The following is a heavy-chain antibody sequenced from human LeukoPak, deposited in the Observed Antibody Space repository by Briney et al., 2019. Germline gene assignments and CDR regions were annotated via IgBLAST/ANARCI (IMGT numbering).Heavy chain of an antibody. D-gene: IGHD5-18*01. CDR2: ISGSGGST. J-gene: IGHJ4*02. V-gene: IGHV3-23*01. Sequence: GGSLRLSCAASGFTFSTYAMSWVRQAPGKGLEWVSAISGSGGSTYYADFVKGRFTISRDNSKNTLYLQMNSLRAEDTAVYYCAKDRTNTAMVYYYFDYWGQGTLVTVSS. CDR3: AKDRTNTAMVYYYFDY. CDR1: GFTFSTYA.